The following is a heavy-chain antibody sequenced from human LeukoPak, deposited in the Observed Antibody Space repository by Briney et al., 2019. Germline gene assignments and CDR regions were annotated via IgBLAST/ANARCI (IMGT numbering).Heavy chain of an antibody. CDR1: GFTFSNW. Sequence: GGSLRLSCAASGFTFSNWMQWVRQVPGKGLVWVSRINTDGTSTSYADSVRGRFIISRDNAKNTLYLQMNSLRAEDTAVYYCARPQQGGTTRSHGLDVWGQGTTVTVSS. D-gene: IGHD2-2*01. CDR3: ARPQQGGTTRSHGLDV. J-gene: IGHJ6*02. V-gene: IGHV3-74*01. CDR2: INTDGTST.